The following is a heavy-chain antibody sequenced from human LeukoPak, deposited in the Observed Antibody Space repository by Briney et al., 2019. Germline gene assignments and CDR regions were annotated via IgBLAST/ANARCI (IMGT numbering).Heavy chain of an antibody. CDR3: ASLVVTGAGLVY. CDR2: ISDSSGYT. V-gene: IGHV3-11*06. J-gene: IGHJ4*02. Sequence: GGSLRLSCAASGFTFSDYYMSWIRQAHGKGREGVSYISDSSGYTNYADSVKGRFTISRDNAKNSLYLQMNSLRAEDTAVYYCASLVVTGAGLVYWGQGTLVTVSS. CDR1: GFTFSDYY. D-gene: IGHD2-2*01.